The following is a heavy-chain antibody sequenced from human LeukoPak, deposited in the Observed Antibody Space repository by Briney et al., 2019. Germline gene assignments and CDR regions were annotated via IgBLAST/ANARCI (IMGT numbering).Heavy chain of an antibody. CDR3: ARMTTVVRIDC. V-gene: IGHV3-53*01. Sequence: GVSLRLSCAASGFTVSSNYMSWVRQAPGKGLEWVSVIYSGGSTYYADSVKGRFTISRDNSKNTLYLQMNSLRAEDTAVYYCARMTTVVRIDCWGQGTLVTVSS. CDR1: GFTVSSNY. D-gene: IGHD4-23*01. CDR2: IYSGGST. J-gene: IGHJ4*02.